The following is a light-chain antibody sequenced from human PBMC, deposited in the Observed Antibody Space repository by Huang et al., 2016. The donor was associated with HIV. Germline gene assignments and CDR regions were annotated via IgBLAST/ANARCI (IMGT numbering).Light chain of an antibody. Sequence: DIQMTQSPSSLSASVGDRLTLTCRASQSISSYLNWYQQKPGKAPKLLIYTASSLQSGVPSRFSGSGSGTDFTLTVSSLQHEDLAIYYCQQSFSAPHTFGQGTKVEIK. V-gene: IGKV1-39*01. CDR1: QSISSY. CDR2: TAS. CDR3: QQSFSAPHT. J-gene: IGKJ1*01.